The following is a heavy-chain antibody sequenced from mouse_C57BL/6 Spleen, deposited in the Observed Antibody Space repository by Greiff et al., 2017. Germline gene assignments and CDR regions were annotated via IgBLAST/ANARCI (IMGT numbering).Heavy chain of an antibody. V-gene: IGHV5-4*01. CDR3: ARDEDTIVTYFDY. J-gene: IGHJ2*01. Sequence: EVKLVESGGGLVKPGGSLKLSCAASGFTFSSYAMSWVRQTPEKRLEWVATISDGGSYTYYPDNVKGRFTISRDNAKNNLYLQMSHLKSEDTAMYYCARDEDTIVTYFDYRGQGTTLTVSS. D-gene: IGHD2-5*01. CDR1: GFTFSSYA. CDR2: ISDGGSYT.